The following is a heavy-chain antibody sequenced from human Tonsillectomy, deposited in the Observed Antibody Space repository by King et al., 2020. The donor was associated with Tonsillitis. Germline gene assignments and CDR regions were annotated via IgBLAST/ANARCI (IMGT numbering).Heavy chain of an antibody. J-gene: IGHJ4*02. D-gene: IGHD6-19*01. CDR2: INIDGSST. CDR3: TRSEVQWLIQDY. V-gene: IGHV3-74*01. CDR1: GFTFRTDW. Sequence: VQLVESGGGLVQPGGSLRLSCAASGFTFRTDWMHWVRQVPGKGLVWVSRINIDGSSTSYADSVKGRFTISRDNAKNTLYLQMSSLRAEDTAVYYCTRSEVQWLIQDYWGQGTLVTVSS.